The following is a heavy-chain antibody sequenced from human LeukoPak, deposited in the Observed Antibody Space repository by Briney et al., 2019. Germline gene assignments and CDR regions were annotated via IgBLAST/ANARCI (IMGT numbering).Heavy chain of an antibody. D-gene: IGHD4-23*01. CDR2: LNPSSGGS. Sequence: ASVTVSCKASGYSFTGYYIHWVRQAPGRGVEWMGWLNPSSGGSHYAQKFQVRVTMTRDTSISTAYMELSRLTSDDTAVYYCARGTPADYWGQGTLLTVSS. J-gene: IGHJ4*02. CDR1: GYSFTGYY. V-gene: IGHV1-2*02. CDR3: ARGTPADY.